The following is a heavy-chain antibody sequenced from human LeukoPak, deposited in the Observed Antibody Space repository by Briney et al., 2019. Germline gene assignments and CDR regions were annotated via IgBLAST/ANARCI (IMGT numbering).Heavy chain of an antibody. CDR2: IYSGGST. CDR3: ARASTIGTSFDY. J-gene: IGHJ4*02. Sequence: GGSLRLSCAASGFTVSSNYMSWVRQAPGKGLEWVSVIYSGGSTYYADSVKGRFTISRDNSKNTLYLQMNSLRAEDTAVYYCARASTIGTSFDYWGQGTLVTVSS. D-gene: IGHD1-1*01. V-gene: IGHV3-53*01. CDR1: GFTVSSNY.